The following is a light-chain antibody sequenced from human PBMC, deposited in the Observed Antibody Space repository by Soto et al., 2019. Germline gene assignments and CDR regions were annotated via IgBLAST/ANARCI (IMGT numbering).Light chain of an antibody. CDR2: KAS. V-gene: IGKV1-5*03. CDR1: QSISSW. J-gene: IGKJ2*01. Sequence: DIQMTQSPSTLSASVGDRVTITCRAGQSISSWLAWYQQKPGKAPNLLIYKASSLQSGVPSRFSGSGSGTEFALTITSLQPDDLATYYCQQYNSYPYTFGQGTKLEIK. CDR3: QQYNSYPYT.